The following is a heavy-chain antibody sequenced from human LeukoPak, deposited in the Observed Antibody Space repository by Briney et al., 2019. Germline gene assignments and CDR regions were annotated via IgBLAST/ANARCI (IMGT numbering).Heavy chain of an antibody. Sequence: GGSLELSCAASGFTFSSYGVNWVRQAPGKGLEGVEVISYDGSNKYYADSVKGRFTISRDNSKNTLYLQMNSLRAEDTAVYYCARGNCSSTSCYIAIDFWGRGTLVTVSS. V-gene: IGHV3-30-3*01. CDR2: ISYDGSNK. CDR1: GFTFSSYG. J-gene: IGHJ4*02. CDR3: ARGNCSSTSCYIAIDF. D-gene: IGHD2-2*01.